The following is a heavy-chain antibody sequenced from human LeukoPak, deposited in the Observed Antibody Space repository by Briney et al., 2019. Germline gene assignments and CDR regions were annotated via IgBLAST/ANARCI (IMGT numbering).Heavy chain of an antibody. CDR3: ATGIVVVVAARFDY. D-gene: IGHD2-15*01. CDR1: GFTFTSYA. Sequence: GGSLRLSCAASGFTFTSYAMNWVRQAPGKGLEWVSGISGSGGSTYYADSVKGRFSISRDNSKNTLYLHLNSLRAEDTAVYYCATGIVVVVAARFDYWGQGTLVTVSS. V-gene: IGHV3-23*01. CDR2: ISGSGGST. J-gene: IGHJ4*02.